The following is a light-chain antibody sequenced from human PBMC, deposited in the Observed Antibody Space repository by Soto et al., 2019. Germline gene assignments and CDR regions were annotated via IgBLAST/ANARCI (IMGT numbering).Light chain of an antibody. CDR3: RHYINSQWT. J-gene: IGKJ1*01. Sequence: EIVLTQSPGTLSLSPGERATLSCRASQSVSSTYLDWYQQKPGQAPRLLIYGASSRATGIPDRFSGSASGTDFTLTISKLEPEDFAVYYCRHYINSQWTFGQGTKVEIK. CDR1: QSVSSTY. V-gene: IGKV3-20*01. CDR2: GAS.